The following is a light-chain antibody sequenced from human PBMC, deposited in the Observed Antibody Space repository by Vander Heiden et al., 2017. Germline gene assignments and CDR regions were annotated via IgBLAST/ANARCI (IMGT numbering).Light chain of an antibody. CDR2: TVS. J-gene: IGKJ1*01. Sequence: DIQMTQSPPALSASVGDRVTITCRHSQSIDSWLAWYQQQPGKAPQVLFCTVSSLASSVPSRFSGSGSGTEFTLTISSLQPDDFASYYCQQYNSYWTFGQGTKVEIK. CDR3: QQYNSYWT. V-gene: IGKV1-5*03. CDR1: QSIDSW.